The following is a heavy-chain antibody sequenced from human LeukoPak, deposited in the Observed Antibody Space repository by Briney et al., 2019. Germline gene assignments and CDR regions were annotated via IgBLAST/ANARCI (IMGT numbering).Heavy chain of an antibody. CDR1: GGSISSSSYY. V-gene: IGHV4-39*07. J-gene: IGHJ4*02. D-gene: IGHD6-6*01. Sequence: PSETLSLTCTVSGGSISSSSYYWGWIRQPPGKGLEWIGSIYYSGSTYYNPSLKSRVTISVDTSKNQFSLKLSSVTAADTAVYYCARDAEEDSSSPAVAHWGQGTLVTVSS. CDR3: ARDAEEDSSSPAVAH. CDR2: IYYSGST.